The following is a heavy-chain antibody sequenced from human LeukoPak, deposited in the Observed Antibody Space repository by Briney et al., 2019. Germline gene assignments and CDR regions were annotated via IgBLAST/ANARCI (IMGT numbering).Heavy chain of an antibody. CDR2: ISPDGSDE. V-gene: IGHV3-7*01. D-gene: IGHD2-2*01. CDR1: GFTFNTHW. J-gene: IGHJ4*02. CDR3: SGRSGFSSIY. Sequence: GGSLRLFCEASGFTFNTHWMNWVRHTPGKGLEWMANISPDGSDEFYVDSVKGRFTISRDNAKNSVYLQVNNLRVEDTAVYYCSGRSGFSSIYWGQGILVTVSS.